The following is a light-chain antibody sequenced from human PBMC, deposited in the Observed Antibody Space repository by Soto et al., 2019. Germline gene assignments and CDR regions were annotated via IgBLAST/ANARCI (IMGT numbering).Light chain of an antibody. V-gene: IGLV1-40*01. CDR2: GNI. Sequence: QSVLTQPPSVSGAPGQRVTISCTGSSSNIGAGYDVHWYQQRPGTAPKLLIFGNINRPSGVPDRFSGSKSGTSASLAITWFQVEDEGDYYCQSYDSTLSARYVFGTAAKVTVL. J-gene: IGLJ1*01. CDR3: QSYDSTLSARYV. CDR1: SSNIGAGYD.